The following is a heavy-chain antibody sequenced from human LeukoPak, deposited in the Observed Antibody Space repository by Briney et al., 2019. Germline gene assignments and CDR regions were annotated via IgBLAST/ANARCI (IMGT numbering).Heavy chain of an antibody. V-gene: IGHV3-53*01. CDR2: IYSGGST. CDR3: ARDPWGIAVANTNGWFDP. CDR1: GFTVSSNY. J-gene: IGHJ5*02. D-gene: IGHD6-19*01. Sequence: GGSLRLSCAASGFTVSSNYMSWVRQAPGKGLEWVSVIYSGGSTYHADSVKGRFTISRDNSRNTLYLQMNSLRAEDTAVYYCARDPWGIAVANTNGWFDPWGQGTLVTVSS.